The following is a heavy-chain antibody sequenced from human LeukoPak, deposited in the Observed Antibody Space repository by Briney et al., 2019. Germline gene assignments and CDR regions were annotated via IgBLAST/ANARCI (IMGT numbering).Heavy chain of an antibody. CDR1: GDSISRNY. CDR3: ARGSFDSSGYYLFDY. J-gene: IGHJ4*02. Sequence: SSETLSLTCTVSGDSISRNYWSWIRRPAGKGLEWIGRIYNSGNTNYSPSLESRVTMSADTSKNQFSLKLSSVTAADTAVYYCARGSFDSSGYYLFDYWGQGTLVTVSS. V-gene: IGHV4-4*07. D-gene: IGHD3-22*01. CDR2: IYNSGNT.